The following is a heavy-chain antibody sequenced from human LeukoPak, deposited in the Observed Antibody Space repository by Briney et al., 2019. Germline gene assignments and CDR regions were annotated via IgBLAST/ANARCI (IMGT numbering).Heavy chain of an antibody. CDR2: INPNSGGT. CDR1: GYTFTSYG. J-gene: IGHJ4*02. CDR3: ARDPHCSGGSCYTRHSQGGY. V-gene: IGHV1-2*02. Sequence: EASVKVSCKASGYTFTSYGINWVRQAPGQGLEWMGWINPNSGGTNYAQKFQGRVTMTRDTSISTAYMELSRLRSDDTAVYYCARDPHCSGGSCYTRHSQGGYWGQGTLVTVSS. D-gene: IGHD2-15*01.